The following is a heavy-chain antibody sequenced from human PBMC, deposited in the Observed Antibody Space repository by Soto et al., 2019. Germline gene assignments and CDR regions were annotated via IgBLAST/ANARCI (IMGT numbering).Heavy chain of an antibody. CDR2: INHSGST. D-gene: IGHD3-22*01. Sequence: SETLSLTCAVYGGSFSGYYWSWIRQPPGKGLEWIGEINHSGSTNYNPSLKSRVTISVDTSKNQFSLKLSSVTAADTAVYYCARDNHYYDSSGYYLPRRIPYGMDVSGQGNTLTVSS. CDR1: GGSFSGYY. V-gene: IGHV4-34*01. CDR3: ARDNHYYDSSGYYLPRRIPYGMDV. J-gene: IGHJ6*02.